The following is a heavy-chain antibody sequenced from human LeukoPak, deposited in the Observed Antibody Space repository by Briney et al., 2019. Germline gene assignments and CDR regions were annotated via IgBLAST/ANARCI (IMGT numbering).Heavy chain of an antibody. J-gene: IGHJ1*01. D-gene: IGHD1-26*01. CDR3: ARDLRRGSYYSYFQH. CDR2: ISSSGST. V-gene: IGHV4-61*02. CDR1: GDSMSSGDYY. Sequence: PSETLSLTCTVSGDSMSSGDYYWSWIRQPAGKGLEWIGRISSSGSTNYNPSLKSRVTISVDTSKNQFSLKLRSVTAADTAVYYCARDLRRGSYYSYFQHWGQGTLVTVSS.